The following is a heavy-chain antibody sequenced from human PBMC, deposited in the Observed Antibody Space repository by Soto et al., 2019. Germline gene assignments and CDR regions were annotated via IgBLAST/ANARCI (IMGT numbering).Heavy chain of an antibody. CDR3: AKTPPIHYDILTGYYTTPDYDY. V-gene: IGHV3-23*01. J-gene: IGHJ4*02. D-gene: IGHD3-9*01. CDR1: GLTFSSYA. CDR2: ISGSGGST. Sequence: GGSLRLSSAASGLTFSSYAMSWVRQDPGKGLEWVSAISGSGGSTYYADSVKGRFTISRDNSKNTLYLQMNSLRAEDTAVYYCAKTPPIHYDILTGYYTTPDYDYWGQGTLVTVSS.